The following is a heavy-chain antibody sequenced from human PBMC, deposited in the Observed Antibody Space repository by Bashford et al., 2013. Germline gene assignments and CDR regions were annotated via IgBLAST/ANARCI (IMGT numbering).Heavy chain of an antibody. V-gene: IGHV1-2*04. D-gene: IGHD3-3*01. CDR3: VRGTYNFWNGNSDSFDV. CDR1: GYTFTGYY. J-gene: IGHJ3*01. CDR2: QPNSGGT. Sequence: VASVKVSCKASGYTFTGYYMHWVRQAPGQGLRVDGMDQPNSGGTNYAQKFQGWVTMTRDTSISTAYMELSRLRSDDTAVYYCVRGTYNFWNGNSDSFDVWGQGTMVT.